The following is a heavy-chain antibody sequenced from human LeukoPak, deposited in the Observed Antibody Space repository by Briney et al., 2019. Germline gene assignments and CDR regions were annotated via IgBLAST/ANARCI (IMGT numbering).Heavy chain of an antibody. Sequence: ASVKVSCKASGGTFSSYAISWVRQAPGQGLEWMGRIIPILGIANYAQKFQGRVTITADKSTSTAYMELSSLRSEDTAVYYCARALSGYSSGYYDYWGQGTLVTVSS. V-gene: IGHV1-69*04. CDR1: GGTFSSYA. J-gene: IGHJ4*02. CDR2: IIPILGIA. CDR3: ARALSGYSSGYYDY. D-gene: IGHD3-22*01.